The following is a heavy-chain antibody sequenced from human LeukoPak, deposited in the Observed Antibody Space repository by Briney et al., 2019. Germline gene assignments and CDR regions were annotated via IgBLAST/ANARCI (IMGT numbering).Heavy chain of an antibody. Sequence: GESLKISCKGSGYSFTSYWIGWVRQMPGKGLEWMGIIYPADSDTRYSPSFQGQVTISADKSISTAYLQWSSLKASDIAMYYCARRRAVAANWFDPWGQGTLVTVSS. CDR1: GYSFTSYW. D-gene: IGHD6-19*01. CDR2: IYPADSDT. CDR3: ARRRAVAANWFDP. V-gene: IGHV5-51*01. J-gene: IGHJ5*02.